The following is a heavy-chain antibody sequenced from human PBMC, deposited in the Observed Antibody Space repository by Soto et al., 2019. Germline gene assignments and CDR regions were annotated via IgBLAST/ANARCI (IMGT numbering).Heavy chain of an antibody. CDR1: GYTFTSYG. J-gene: IGHJ5*02. CDR3: ARALELPNWFDP. Sequence: ASVKVSCKASGYTFTSYGISWVRQAPGQGLEWMGWISAYNGNTNYAQKLQGRVTMTTDTSTSTAYMELRSLRSDDTAAYYCARALELPNWFDPWGQGTLVTVSS. V-gene: IGHV1-18*01. CDR2: ISAYNGNT. D-gene: IGHD1-7*01.